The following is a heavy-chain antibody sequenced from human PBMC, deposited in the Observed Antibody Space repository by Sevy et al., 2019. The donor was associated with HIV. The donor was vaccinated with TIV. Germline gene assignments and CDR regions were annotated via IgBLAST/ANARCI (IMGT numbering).Heavy chain of an antibody. CDR2: MYYTGST. CDR1: GDSISSSNYY. D-gene: IGHD6-19*01. V-gene: IGHV4-39*01. Sequence: SETLSLTCTVSGDSISSSNYYWGWIRQPPGKGLEWIGNMYYTGSTYYKPSLKSRVTISEDTSKIQFSLKLRSVTAADTAVYYCARSVADTGYNYAMDVWGQGTTVTVSS. CDR3: ARSVADTGYNYAMDV. J-gene: IGHJ6*02.